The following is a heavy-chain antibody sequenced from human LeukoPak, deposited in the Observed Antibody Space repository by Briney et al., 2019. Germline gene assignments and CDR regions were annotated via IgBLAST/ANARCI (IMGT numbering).Heavy chain of an antibody. CDR3: ARRRHCSSTSCYRGRYYYYYMDV. CDR2: IYTSGST. D-gene: IGHD2-2*01. V-gene: IGHV4-4*09. Sequence: SETLSLTCTVSGGSISSYCWSWIRQPPGKGLEWIGYIYTSGSTNYNPSLKSRVTISVDTSKNQFSLKLSSVTAADTAVYYCARRRHCSSTSCYRGRYYYYYMDVWGKGTTVTVSS. J-gene: IGHJ6*03. CDR1: GGSISSYC.